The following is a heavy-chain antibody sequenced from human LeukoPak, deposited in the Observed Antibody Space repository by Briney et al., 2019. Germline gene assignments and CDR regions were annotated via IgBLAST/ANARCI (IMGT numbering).Heavy chain of an antibody. V-gene: IGHV1-2*02. CDR1: GYTFTAYY. CDR3: ARVGKLATIGGFFVI. Sequence: GASVKVSCKASGYTFTAYYVYWVRRAPGQGLEWLGWINPNSGVTNFAQKFQGRVTMTRDTSINTAYMDLSSLSSDDTAVYYCARVGKLATIGGFFVIGGKGTRVAVFS. CDR2: INPNSGVT. D-gene: IGHD5-24*01. J-gene: IGHJ3*02.